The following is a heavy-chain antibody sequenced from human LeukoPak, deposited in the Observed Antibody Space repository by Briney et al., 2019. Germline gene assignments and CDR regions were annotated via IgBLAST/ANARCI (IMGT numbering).Heavy chain of an antibody. Sequence: PSETLSLTCTVSGGSISSYYWSWIRQPPGKGLEWIGCIYYSGSTNYNPSLKSRVTISVDTSKNQFSLKLSSVTAADTAVYYCARAVVVVAPTPYWFDPWGQGTLVTVPS. D-gene: IGHD2-15*01. J-gene: IGHJ5*02. CDR1: GGSISSYY. V-gene: IGHV4-59*08. CDR2: IYYSGST. CDR3: ARAVVVVAPTPYWFDP.